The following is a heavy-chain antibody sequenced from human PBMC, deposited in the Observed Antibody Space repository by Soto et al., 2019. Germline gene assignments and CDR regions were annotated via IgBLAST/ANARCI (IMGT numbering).Heavy chain of an antibody. CDR3: ARHTTGITVAGYVSFDR. CDR1: GGSISSTNYY. Sequence: QLQLQESGPGLVKPSETLSLTCTVSGGSISSTNYYWDWIRQSPGEGLEWIGGIYYSGSTYYNPSLKSRVTISVDTSKNQFSLRLSSVTAADTALYYCARHTTGITVAGYVSFDRWGQGTLVTVSS. V-gene: IGHV4-39*01. J-gene: IGHJ4*02. D-gene: IGHD6-19*01. CDR2: IYYSGST.